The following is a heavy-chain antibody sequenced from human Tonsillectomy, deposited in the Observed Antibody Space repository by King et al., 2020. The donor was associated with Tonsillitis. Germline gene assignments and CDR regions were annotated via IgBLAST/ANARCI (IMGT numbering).Heavy chain of an antibody. Sequence: QLVQSGAEVKKPGASVKVSCKASGYTFTGYYMHWVRQAPGQGLEWMGWINPNSGGTNYAQKFQGRVTMTRDTSISTAYMELRRLRSDDTAVYYCARNRWRGVARADYDAFDIWGQGTMVTVSS. V-gene: IGHV1-2*02. CDR3: ARNRWRGVARADYDAFDI. CDR2: INPNSGGT. J-gene: IGHJ3*02. D-gene: IGHD5-24*01. CDR1: GYTFTGYY.